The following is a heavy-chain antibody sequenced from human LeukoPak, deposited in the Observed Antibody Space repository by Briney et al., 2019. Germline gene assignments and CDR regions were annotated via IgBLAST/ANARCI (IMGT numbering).Heavy chain of an antibody. J-gene: IGHJ5*02. CDR3: ARATWNYKRFDP. Sequence: SETLSLTCAVYGGSFSGYYWSWIRQPPGKGLEWIGEINHSGSTNYNPSLKSRVTISVDTSKNQFSLKLSSVTAADTAVYYCARATWNYKRFDPWGQGTLVTVYS. CDR1: GGSFSGYY. CDR2: INHSGST. V-gene: IGHV4-34*01. D-gene: IGHD1-7*01.